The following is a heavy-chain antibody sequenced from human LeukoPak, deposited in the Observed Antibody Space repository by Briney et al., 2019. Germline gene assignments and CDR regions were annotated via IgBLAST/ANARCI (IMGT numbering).Heavy chain of an antibody. CDR2: IIPIFGTA. V-gene: IGHV1-69*05. CDR1: GGTFISYA. CDR3: ARFPLKTVGYYYYYYYMDV. J-gene: IGHJ6*03. Sequence: ASVKVSCKASGGTFISYAISWVRQAPGQGLEWMGGIIPIFGTANYAQKLQGRVTMTTDTSTSTAYMELRSLRSDDTAVYYCARFPLKTVGYYYYYYYMDVWGKGTTVTVSS. D-gene: IGHD1-26*01.